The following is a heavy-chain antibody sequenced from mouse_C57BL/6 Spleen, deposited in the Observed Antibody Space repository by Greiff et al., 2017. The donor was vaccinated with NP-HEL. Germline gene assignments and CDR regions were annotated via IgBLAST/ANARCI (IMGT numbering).Heavy chain of an antibody. V-gene: IGHV5-17*01. CDR2: ISSGSSTI. D-gene: IGHD2-2*01. Sequence: EVKLVESGGGLVKPGGSLKLSCAASGFTFSDYGMHWVRQAPEKGLEWVAYISSGSSTIYYADTVKGRFTISRDNAKNTLFLQMTSLRSEDTAMYYCARGAVTTFDYWGQGTTLTVSS. CDR1: GFTFSDYG. CDR3: ARGAVTTFDY. J-gene: IGHJ2*01.